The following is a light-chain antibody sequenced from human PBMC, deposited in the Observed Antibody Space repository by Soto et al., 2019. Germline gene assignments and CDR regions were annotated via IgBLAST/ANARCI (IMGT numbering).Light chain of an antibody. CDR2: DAS. CDR1: QIVSRY. CDR3: QQRNLWPRT. V-gene: IGKV3-11*01. Sequence: EFVWTQSPATLPWPPGERATFSCRASQIVSRYLAWYHQKPGKAPRHLIYDASNRATGIPARFSGSGSGTDFTLTISSLEPEDFAVYYCQQRNLWPRTFGQGTKVEIK. J-gene: IGKJ1*01.